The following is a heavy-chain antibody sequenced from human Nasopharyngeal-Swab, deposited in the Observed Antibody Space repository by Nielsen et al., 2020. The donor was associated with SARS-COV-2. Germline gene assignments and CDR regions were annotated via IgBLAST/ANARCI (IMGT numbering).Heavy chain of an antibody. J-gene: IGHJ5*02. Sequence: GGSLRLSCAASGFTFSGSAMHWVRQASGKGLEWVGRIRSKANSYATAYAASVKGRFTISRDDSKNTAYLQMNSLKTEDTAVYYCTRTARAAAGWFDPWGQGTLVTVSS. D-gene: IGHD6-13*01. CDR3: TRTARAAAGWFDP. V-gene: IGHV3-73*01. CDR2: IRSKANSYAT. CDR1: GFTFSGSA.